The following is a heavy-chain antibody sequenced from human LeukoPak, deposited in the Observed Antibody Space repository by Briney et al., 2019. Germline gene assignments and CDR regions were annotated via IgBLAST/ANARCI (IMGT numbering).Heavy chain of an antibody. Sequence: KASETLSLTCAVSGGSISSSNWWSWVRQPPGKGLEWIGEIYHSGSTNYNPSLKSRVTMSVDTSKNQFSLKLSSVTAADTAVYYCAREVGSSWLTDAFDIWGQGTMVTVSS. D-gene: IGHD6-13*01. V-gene: IGHV4-4*02. J-gene: IGHJ3*02. CDR3: AREVGSSWLTDAFDI. CDR1: GGSISSSNW. CDR2: IYHSGST.